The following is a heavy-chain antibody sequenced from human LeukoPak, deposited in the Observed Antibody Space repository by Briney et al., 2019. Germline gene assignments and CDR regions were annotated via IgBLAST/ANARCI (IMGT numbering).Heavy chain of an antibody. Sequence: GASVKVSCKASGYTFASYGISWVRQAPGQSLEWMGWISAYNGNTNYAQKFQDRVTMTTDTSTSTAYMELRSLRSDDTAVYYCARDHSYGGKELAYWGQGTLVTVSS. J-gene: IGHJ4*02. V-gene: IGHV1-18*01. CDR3: ARDHSYGGKELAY. CDR1: GYTFASYG. D-gene: IGHD4-23*01. CDR2: ISAYNGNT.